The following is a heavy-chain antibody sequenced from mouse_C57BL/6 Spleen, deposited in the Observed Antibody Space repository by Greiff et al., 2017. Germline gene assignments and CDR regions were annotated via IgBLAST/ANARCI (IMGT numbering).Heavy chain of an antibody. CDR1: GYTFTSYW. Sequence: QVQLKQPGAELVMPGASVKLSCKASGYTFTSYWMHWVKQRPGQGLEWIGEIDPSDSYTNYNQKFKGKSTLTVDKSSSTAYMQLSSLTSEDSAVYYCARTGPSAWFAYWGQGTLVTVSA. J-gene: IGHJ3*01. CDR3: ARTGPSAWFAY. V-gene: IGHV1-69*01. D-gene: IGHD4-1*01. CDR2: IDPSDSYT.